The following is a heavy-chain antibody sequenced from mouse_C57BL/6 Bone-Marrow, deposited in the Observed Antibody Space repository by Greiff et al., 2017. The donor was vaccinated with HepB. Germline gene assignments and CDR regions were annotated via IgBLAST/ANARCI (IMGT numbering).Heavy chain of an antibody. Sequence: EVKLVESGGGLVQPGGSLKLSCAASGFTFSDYYMYWVRQTPEKRLEWVAYLSNGGGSTYYPDTVKGRFTISRDNAKNTLYLQMSRLKSEDTAMYYCARHHYYGSSYWYFDVWGTGTTVTVSS. CDR2: LSNGGGST. CDR3: ARHHYYGSSYWYFDV. CDR1: GFTFSDYY. V-gene: IGHV5-12*01. D-gene: IGHD1-1*01. J-gene: IGHJ1*03.